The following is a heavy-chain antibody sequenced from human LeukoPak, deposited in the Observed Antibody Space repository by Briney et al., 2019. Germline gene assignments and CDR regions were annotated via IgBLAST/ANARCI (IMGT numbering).Heavy chain of an antibody. J-gene: IGHJ6*04. CDR2: ISSSGSTI. CDR3: AELGITMIGGV. V-gene: IGHV3-11*04. CDR1: GFTVSINY. D-gene: IGHD3-10*02. Sequence: PGGSLRLSCAASGFTVSINYMSWVRQAPGKGLEWVSYISSSGSTIYYADSVKGRFTISRDNAKNSLYLQMNSLRAEDTAVYYCAELGITMIGGVWGKGTTVTISS.